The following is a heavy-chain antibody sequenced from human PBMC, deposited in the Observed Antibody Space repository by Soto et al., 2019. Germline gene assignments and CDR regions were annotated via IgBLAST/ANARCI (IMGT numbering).Heavy chain of an antibody. Sequence: GGSLRLSCAASGFTVSSNYMSWVRQAPGKGLEWVSVIYSGGSTYYADSVKGRFTISRDNSKNTLYLQMNSLRAEDTAVYYCARGSGSGSYYIYYGMDVWGQGTTVTVSS. V-gene: IGHV3-53*01. J-gene: IGHJ6*02. D-gene: IGHD3-10*01. CDR1: GFTVSSNY. CDR2: IYSGGST. CDR3: ARGSGSGSYYIYYGMDV.